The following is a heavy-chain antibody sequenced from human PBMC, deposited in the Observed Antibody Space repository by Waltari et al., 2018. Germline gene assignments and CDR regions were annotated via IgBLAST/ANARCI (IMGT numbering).Heavy chain of an antibody. CDR2: ISYDGSN. J-gene: IGHJ1*01. V-gene: IGHV3-30-3*01. Sequence: QGQLVESGGGVVQPGRSLRLSCAASGFNLSSYDMHWVRQAPGKGLECVAVISYDGSNYYADSVKGRFTISRDKSKNTLYLQMNSLRAEDTAVYYCAREEQWLVRGAEYFQHWGQGTLVTVSS. D-gene: IGHD6-19*01. CDR1: GFNLSSYD. CDR3: AREEQWLVRGAEYFQH.